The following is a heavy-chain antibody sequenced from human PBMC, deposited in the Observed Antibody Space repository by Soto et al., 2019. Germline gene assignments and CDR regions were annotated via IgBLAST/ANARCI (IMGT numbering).Heavy chain of an antibody. Sequence: ASVKVSCKASGYTFTSYYMHWVRQAPGQGLEWMGIINPSGGSTTYAQKFQGRVTMTRDTSTTTVYMELSRLGSEDTAVSYCARGLQLWLGYYYGMDVWGKGTTVTVSS. CDR2: INPSGGST. J-gene: IGHJ6*04. CDR3: ARGLQLWLGYYYGMDV. CDR1: GYTFTSYY. D-gene: IGHD5-18*01. V-gene: IGHV1-46*03.